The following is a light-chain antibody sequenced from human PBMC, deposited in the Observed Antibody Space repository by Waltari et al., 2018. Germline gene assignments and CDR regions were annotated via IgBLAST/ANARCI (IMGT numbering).Light chain of an antibody. CDR2: GAS. V-gene: IGKV3-15*01. CDR1: QSVSSN. J-gene: IGKJ1*01. CDR3: QQYNNWPPSWT. Sequence: EIAMTQSPATLSVSPGERATLSSRASQSVSSNLAWYQQNPGQAPRLLIYGASTRATGIPARFSGSGSGTEFTLTISSLQSEDFAVYYCQQYNNWPPSWTFGQGTKVEIK.